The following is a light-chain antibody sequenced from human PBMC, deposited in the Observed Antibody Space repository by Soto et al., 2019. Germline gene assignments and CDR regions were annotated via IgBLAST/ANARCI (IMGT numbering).Light chain of an antibody. J-gene: IGLJ1*01. Sequence: QSVLTQPASVSGSHGQSITISCTGTSSDVGGYNYVSWYQQHPGTSPKLMIYEVSNRPLGVSNRFSGSKSGNTASLTISGLQAGDEADYFCSSYTTVSSYVFGPGTKLTVL. CDR3: SSYTTVSSYV. CDR2: EVS. V-gene: IGLV2-14*01. CDR1: SSDVGGYNY.